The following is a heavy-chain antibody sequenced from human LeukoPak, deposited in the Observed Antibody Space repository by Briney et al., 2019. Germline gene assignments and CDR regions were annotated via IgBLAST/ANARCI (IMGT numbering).Heavy chain of an antibody. CDR1: GFTVISNS. J-gene: IGHJ4*02. D-gene: IGHD2-21*01. CDR2: ISGSSNNI. V-gene: IGHV3-48*02. Sequence: PGGSLRLSCAVSGFTVISNSMSWVRQAPGKGLEWVSYISGSSNNIYYTDSVKGRFTISRDNAQNSLYLQMNSLRDEDTAVYYCARVVHSWDYWGQGTLVTVYS. CDR3: ARVVHSWDY.